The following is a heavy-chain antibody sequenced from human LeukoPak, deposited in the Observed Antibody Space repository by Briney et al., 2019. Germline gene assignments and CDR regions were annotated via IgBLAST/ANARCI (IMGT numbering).Heavy chain of an antibody. Sequence: SETLSLTCTVSGGSISGYYWSWIRQPPGKGLEWIGYISYSGNTNYNPSLRSRVIMSVDTSKSQFSLNLSSVTAADTAVYYCAGRVDYYYGRDVGAKGPTATVP. CDR2: ISYSGNT. D-gene: IGHD2-15*01. CDR3: AGRVDYYYGRDV. J-gene: IGHJ6*04. V-gene: IGHV4-59*08. CDR1: GGSISGYY.